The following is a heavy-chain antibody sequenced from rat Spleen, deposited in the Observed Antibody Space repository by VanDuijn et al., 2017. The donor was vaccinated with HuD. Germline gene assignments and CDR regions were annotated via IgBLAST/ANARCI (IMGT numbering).Heavy chain of an antibody. CDR2: ISFDGSNT. D-gene: IGHD1-11*01. J-gene: IGHJ3*01. Sequence: EVQLVESGGGLVQPGGSLKLSCAASGFTFSDYHMAWVRQAPKKGLEWVATISFDGSNTYYRDSVKGRFTISRDNAKSTLYLQMDSLRSEDTATYYCARHGYGGYSGPFAYWGQGTLVTVSS. CDR3: ARHGYGGYSGPFAY. V-gene: IGHV5-7*01. CDR1: GFTFSDYH.